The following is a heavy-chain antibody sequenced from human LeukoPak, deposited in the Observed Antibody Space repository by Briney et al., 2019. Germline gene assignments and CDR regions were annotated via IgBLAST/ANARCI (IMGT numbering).Heavy chain of an antibody. CDR1: GFTFSNYW. CDR2: IKESGSEK. Sequence: GGSLRLSCAASGFTFSNYWMNWVRQAPGKGLEWVANIKESGSEKYYMDSVKGRFTISRDNAKDSLYLQMNSLRAEDTAVYYCARVNIGGVVWRSRQPYYFDYWGQGTLVTVSS. V-gene: IGHV3-7*03. J-gene: IGHJ4*02. CDR3: ARVNIGGVVWRSRQPYYFDY. D-gene: IGHD2-15*01.